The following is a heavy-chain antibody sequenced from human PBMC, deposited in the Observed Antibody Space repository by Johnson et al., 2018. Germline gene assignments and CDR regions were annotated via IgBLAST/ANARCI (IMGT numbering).Heavy chain of an antibody. Sequence: VQLVESGGGLVKXGGSXRLXCAASGFTFSNAWMSWVRQAPGKGLEWVGRIKSKTDGGTTDYAAPVKGRFTISRDDSKNTLYLQMNSRKTEDTAGYYCTPPPGGSGYYYGMDVWGQGTTVTVSS. CDR3: TPPPGGSGYYYGMDV. D-gene: IGHD6-19*01. CDR2: IKSKTDGGTT. CDR1: GFTFSNAW. V-gene: IGHV3-15*01. J-gene: IGHJ6*02.